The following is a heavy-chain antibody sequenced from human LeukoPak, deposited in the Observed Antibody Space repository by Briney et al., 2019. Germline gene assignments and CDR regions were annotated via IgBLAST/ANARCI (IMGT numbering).Heavy chain of an antibody. D-gene: IGHD1-14*01. CDR1: GFTLDAYW. CDR3: ARDPLTQNDY. V-gene: IGHV3-7*01. J-gene: IGHJ4*02. Sequence: GGSLRLSCAASGFTLDAYWMSWVRQAPGKGLEWVANIKQDGNEKYYVDSVKGRFTIYRDNAKNSLYLQMNSLRADDTAVYYCARDPLTQNDYWGQGTLVAVSS. CDR2: IKQDGNEK.